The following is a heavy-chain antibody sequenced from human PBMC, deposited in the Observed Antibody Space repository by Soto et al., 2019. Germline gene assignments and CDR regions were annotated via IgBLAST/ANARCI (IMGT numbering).Heavy chain of an antibody. CDR1: GGSISSYY. D-gene: IGHD6-13*01. CDR2: ISGSGGST. J-gene: IGHJ3*02. CDR3: AKDGQQTSTFAFDI. Sequence: ETLSLTCTVSGGSISSYYWSWVRQAPGKGLEWVSAISGSGGSTYYVDSVKGRFTISRDNSKNMFYLQMNSLRAEDTALYYCAKDGQQTSTFAFDIWGQGTMVTVSS. V-gene: IGHV3-23*01.